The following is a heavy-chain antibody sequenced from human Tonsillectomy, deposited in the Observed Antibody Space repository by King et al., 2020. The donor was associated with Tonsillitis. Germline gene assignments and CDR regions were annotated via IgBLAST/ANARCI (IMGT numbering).Heavy chain of an antibody. D-gene: IGHD5-24*01. CDR3: ARHKGPVEMATLGY. Sequence: LQLQESGPGLVKPSETLSLTCTVSGGSISSSSYYWGWIRQPPGKGLEWIGSIYYSGSTYYNPSLKSRVTISVDTSKNQFSLKLSSVTAADTAAYYCARHKGPVEMATLGYWGQGTLVTVSS. CDR2: IYYSGST. V-gene: IGHV4-39*01. CDR1: GGSISSSSYY. J-gene: IGHJ4*02.